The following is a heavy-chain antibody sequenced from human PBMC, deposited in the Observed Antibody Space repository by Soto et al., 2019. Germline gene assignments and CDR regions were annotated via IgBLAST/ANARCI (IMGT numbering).Heavy chain of an antibody. J-gene: IGHJ4*02. V-gene: IGHV3-23*01. CDR2: LSGSGGST. CDR1: GFTFSSYS. Sequence: EVQLLESGGVLVQPGGSLRLSCAASGFTFSSYSMSWVRQAPGKGLEWVSSLSGSGGSTYYTDSVKGRFTISRDNSKNTLYLQMISLRSEDTAVYYCVRRHCSSSTCPSNYRYFDYWGQGTRVTVSS. D-gene: IGHD2-2*01. CDR3: VRRHCSSSTCPSNYRYFDY.